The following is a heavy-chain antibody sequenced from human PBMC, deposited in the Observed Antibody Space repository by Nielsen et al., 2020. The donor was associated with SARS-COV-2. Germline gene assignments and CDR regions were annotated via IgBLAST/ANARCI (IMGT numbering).Heavy chain of an antibody. D-gene: IGHD1-26*01. V-gene: IGHV3-66*01. J-gene: IGHJ6*02. CDR1: GFTVSSNY. Sequence: GGSLRLSCAASGFTVSSNYMSWVRQAPGKGLEWVSVIYSGGSTYYADSVKGRFTISRDNSKNTLYLQMNSLRAEDTAVYYCARGRIVGATTHSYYYGMDVWGQGTTVTVSS. CDR3: ARGRIVGATTHSYYYGMDV. CDR2: IYSGGST.